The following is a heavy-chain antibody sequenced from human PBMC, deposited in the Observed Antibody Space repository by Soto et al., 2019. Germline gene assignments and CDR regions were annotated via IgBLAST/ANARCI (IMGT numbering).Heavy chain of an antibody. CDR1: GFIFSTYS. V-gene: IGHV3-48*02. D-gene: IGHD6-13*01. CDR3: ARLYSTSTGSRWFDP. CDR2: INSGSTSI. Sequence: EVQLVESGGGLVQPGGSLRLSCAASGFIFSTYSMNWVRQAPGKGLEWISFINSGSTSIYYADSVRGRFTISRDNAANSLFLQMNSLRDEDTAGYYCARLYSTSTGSRWFDPWGQGTLVTVSS. J-gene: IGHJ5*02.